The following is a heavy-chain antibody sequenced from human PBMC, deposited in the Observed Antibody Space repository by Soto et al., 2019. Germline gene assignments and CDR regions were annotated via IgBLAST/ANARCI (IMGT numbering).Heavy chain of an antibody. Sequence: EVQLVESGGGLVQPGGSLRLSCAASGFTFSSYSMNWVRQAPGKGLEWVSYISSSSSTIYYADSVKGRFTISRDNAKNSLYLQMNGLRAEDTAVYYCASHYGSGSYYNADYWGQGTLVTVSS. V-gene: IGHV3-48*01. CDR1: GFTFSSYS. CDR2: ISSSSSTI. J-gene: IGHJ4*02. CDR3: ASHYGSGSYYNADY. D-gene: IGHD3-10*01.